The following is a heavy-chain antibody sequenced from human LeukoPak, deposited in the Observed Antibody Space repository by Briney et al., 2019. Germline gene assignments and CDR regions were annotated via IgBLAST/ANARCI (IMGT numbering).Heavy chain of an antibody. J-gene: IGHJ6*02. CDR1: GGSISSGSYY. V-gene: IGHV4-61*02. D-gene: IGHD2-2*02. CDR2: IYTSGST. CDR3: ARGPYIYNYGMDV. Sequence: PSQTLSLTCTVSGGSISSGSYYWSWIRQPAGKGLEWIGRIYTSGSTNYNPSLKSRVTISLDTSKNQFSLKLSSVTASDTAVYYCARGPYIYNYGMDVWGQGTTVIVSS.